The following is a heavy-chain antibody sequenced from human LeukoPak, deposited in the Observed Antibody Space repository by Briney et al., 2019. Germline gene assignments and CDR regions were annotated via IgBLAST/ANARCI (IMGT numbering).Heavy chain of an antibody. J-gene: IGHJ4*02. CDR3: TTNLMFGKILAAS. V-gene: IGHV3-15*01. CDR2: IKSKADAGTT. D-gene: IGHD3-10*02. Sequence: PGGSLRLSCAAAGFTTSNAWMSGVRQAPGKGLEWVCSIKSKADAGTTDYAAPVKGRFSISRDDSTDMLYLQRNSLKTEDTAVYYCTTNLMFGKILAASWDQGSLVTVSS. CDR1: GFTTSNAW.